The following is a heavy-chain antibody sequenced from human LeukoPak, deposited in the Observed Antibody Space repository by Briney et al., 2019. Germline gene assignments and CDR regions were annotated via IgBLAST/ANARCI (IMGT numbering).Heavy chain of an antibody. Sequence: PGGSLRLSCAASGFTFSIYAMSWVRQAPRKGLEWVSAISGSGVSTYYAHSVKGRFTISRDNSKNTLYLQMNSLRAEDTAVYYCAKYMTPDTVAAIPPFDYWGQGTLVTVSS. CDR2: ISGSGVST. CDR3: AKYMTPDTVAAIPPFDY. V-gene: IGHV3-23*01. J-gene: IGHJ4*02. CDR1: GFTFSIYA. D-gene: IGHD5-12*01.